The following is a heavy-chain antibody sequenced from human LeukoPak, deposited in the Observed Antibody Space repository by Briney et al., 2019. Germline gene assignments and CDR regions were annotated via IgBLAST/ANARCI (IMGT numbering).Heavy chain of an antibody. J-gene: IGHJ4*02. CDR3: AKDDPNDYKPWIY. D-gene: IGHD4-11*01. CDR1: GFTFSSYA. V-gene: IGHV3-23*01. Sequence: PGGSLRLSYAASGFTFSSYAMSWVRQAPGKGLEWVSLISGSGDKTYYADSVKGRFTISRDNSKNTLYLQVNSLRADDTAVYYCAKDDPNDYKPWIYWGQGTLVIVSS. CDR2: ISGSGDKT.